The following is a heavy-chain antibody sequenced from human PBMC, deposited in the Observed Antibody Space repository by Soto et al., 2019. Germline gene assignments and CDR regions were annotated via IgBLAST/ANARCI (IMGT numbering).Heavy chain of an antibody. CDR3: ASLGAYYQSLDP. D-gene: IGHD2-21*01. CDR2: IHNSGSP. J-gene: IGHJ5*02. CDR1: GASIYNGGYF. V-gene: IGHV4-30-4*01. Sequence: SETLSLTCSVSGASIYNGGYFWSWIRQSPGKGLEWIGHIHNSGSPYNNPSLKSRVTISADTSMNQFSLTLTSVTAADTAVYYCASLGAYYQSLDPWGPGTLVTVSS.